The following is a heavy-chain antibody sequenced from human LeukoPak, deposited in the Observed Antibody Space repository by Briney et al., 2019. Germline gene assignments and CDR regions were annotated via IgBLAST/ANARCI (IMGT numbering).Heavy chain of an antibody. D-gene: IGHD3-10*01. Sequence: PGGSLRLSCAASGLRFSNSWMNWVRRAPGKGLEWVASIKPDGSEKYYVDSVKGRFTISRDNAKNSLFLQMNSLRVEDTAVYYCARGNYDGAGYWGQGTLVIVSS. CDR2: IKPDGSEK. V-gene: IGHV3-7*01. J-gene: IGHJ4*02. CDR1: GLRFSNSW. CDR3: ARGNYDGAGY.